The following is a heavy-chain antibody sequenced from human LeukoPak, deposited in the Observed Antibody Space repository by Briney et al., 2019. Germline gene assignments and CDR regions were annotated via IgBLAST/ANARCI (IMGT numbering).Heavy chain of an antibody. Sequence: SETLSLTCTVSGGSISGFYWSWVRQPPGKGLEWIGYVFYDGGTRYAASLESRVTISLDTSKNQFTLRLRSVTAADTAFYYCARQPSGHYGKSGHYPYYLDYWGQGALVTVSS. CDR3: ARQPSGHYGKSGHYPYYLDY. D-gene: IGHD3-22*01. V-gene: IGHV4-59*08. CDR1: GGSISGFY. CDR2: VFYDGGT. J-gene: IGHJ4*02.